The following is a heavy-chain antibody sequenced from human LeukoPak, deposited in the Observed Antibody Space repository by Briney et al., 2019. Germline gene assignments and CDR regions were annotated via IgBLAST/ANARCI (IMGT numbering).Heavy chain of an antibody. CDR2: IYYSGST. J-gene: IGHJ3*02. D-gene: IGHD3-16*02. CDR3: ARGWGSYRYTGAFDI. CDR1: GGSISSGGYY. V-gene: IGHV4-31*03. Sequence: SQTLSLTCTVSGGSISSGGYYWSWIRRHPRKGLEWIGYIYYSGSTYYNPSLKSRVTISVDTSKNQFSLKLSSVTAADTAVYYCARGWGSYRYTGAFDIWGQGTMVTVSS.